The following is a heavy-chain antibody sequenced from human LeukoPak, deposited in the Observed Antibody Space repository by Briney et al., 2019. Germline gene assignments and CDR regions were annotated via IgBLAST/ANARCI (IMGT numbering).Heavy chain of an antibody. J-gene: IGHJ6*03. Sequence: PSETLSLTCAVYGGSFSGYYWSWIRQPAGKGLEWIGRIYTSGSTNYNPSLKSRVTISVDTSKNQFSLKLSSVTAADTAVYYCARGRNDGSGSYKYFYYYMDVWGKGTTVTISS. V-gene: IGHV4-59*10. D-gene: IGHD3-10*01. CDR2: IYTSGST. CDR3: ARGRNDGSGSYKYFYYYMDV. CDR1: GGSFSGYY.